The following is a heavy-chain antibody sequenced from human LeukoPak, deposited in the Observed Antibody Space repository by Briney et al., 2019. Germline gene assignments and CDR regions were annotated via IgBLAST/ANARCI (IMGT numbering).Heavy chain of an antibody. J-gene: IGHJ4*02. Sequence: PGRSLRLSCAASGFTFDDYAMHWARQAPGKGLEWVSGISWNSGSIGYADSVKGRFTISRDNAKNSLYLQMNSLRAEDTALYYCAKDIGSSDPSSYFVYWGQGTLVTVSS. CDR1: GFTFDDYA. CDR2: ISWNSGSI. CDR3: AKDIGSSDPSSYFVY. V-gene: IGHV3-9*01.